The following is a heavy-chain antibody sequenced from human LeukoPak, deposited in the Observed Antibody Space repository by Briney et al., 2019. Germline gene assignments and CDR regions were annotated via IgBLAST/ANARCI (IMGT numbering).Heavy chain of an antibody. J-gene: IGHJ4*02. V-gene: IGHV3-48*03. D-gene: IGHD4-17*01. CDR3: ARDTHGTTVTTGYFDY. CDR1: GFTFSSYE. Sequence: PGGSLRLSCAASGFTFSSYEMNWVRQAPGKGLEWVSYISSSGSNIKYADSVKGRFTISRGNAKNSVYLQMNSLRAEDTAVYYCARDTHGTTVTTGYFDYWGQGTLVTVSS. CDR2: ISSSGSNI.